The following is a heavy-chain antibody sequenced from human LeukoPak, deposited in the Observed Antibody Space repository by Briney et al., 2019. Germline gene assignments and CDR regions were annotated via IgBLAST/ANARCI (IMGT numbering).Heavy chain of an antibody. Sequence: SETLSLTCTVSGGSISNYYWSWIRQPPGKGLEWIGFIYYSGDTNYNPSLKSRVTISVDTSKNQFSLKLNSVTAADTAVYYCARGGSSSVNWGHGTLVTVSS. D-gene: IGHD6-6*01. V-gene: IGHV4-59*01. J-gene: IGHJ4*01. CDR3: ARGGSSSVN. CDR1: GGSISNYY. CDR2: IYYSGDT.